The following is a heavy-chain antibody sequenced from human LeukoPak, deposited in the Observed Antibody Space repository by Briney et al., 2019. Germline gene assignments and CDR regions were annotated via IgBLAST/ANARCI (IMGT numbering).Heavy chain of an antibody. J-gene: IGHJ5*02. D-gene: IGHD5-24*01. CDR3: ARGGRRWLQPNDWFDP. V-gene: IGHV4-34*01. Sequence: PSETLSPTCAIYGGSFSGYYWSWIRQPPGKGLEWIGEINHSGSTNYNPSLKSRVTISVDTSKNQFSLKLSSVTAADTAVYYCARGGRRWLQPNDWFDPWGQGTLVTVSS. CDR1: GGSFSGYY. CDR2: INHSGST.